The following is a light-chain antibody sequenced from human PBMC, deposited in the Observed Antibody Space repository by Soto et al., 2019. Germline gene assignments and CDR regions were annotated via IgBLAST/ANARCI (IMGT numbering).Light chain of an antibody. V-gene: IGLV2-8*01. J-gene: IGLJ3*02. CDR1: SSDVGGYNY. Sequence: QSAPTQPPSASGSPGQSATISCTGTSSDVGGYNYVSWYQQYPGKDPKLMIYDVYKRPSGVPDRFSGSKSGNTASLTVSGSQHEDEADYYCSSYAGSRTWVFGGGTKLTVL. CDR2: DVY. CDR3: SSYAGSRTWV.